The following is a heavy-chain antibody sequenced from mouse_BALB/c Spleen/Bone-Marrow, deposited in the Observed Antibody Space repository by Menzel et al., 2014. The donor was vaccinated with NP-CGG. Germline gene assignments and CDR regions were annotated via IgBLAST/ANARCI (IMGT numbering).Heavy chain of an antibody. CDR2: INSNGGST. J-gene: IGHJ2*03. V-gene: IGHV5-6-3*01. Sequence: EVHLVESGGGLVQPGGSLKLSCAASGFTFSSYGMSWVRQTPDKRLELVATINSNGGSTYYPDSVKGRFTISRDNAKNTLYLQMSSLKSEDTAMYCCARVWYFDYWGQGTSLTVSS. CDR1: GFTFSSYG. CDR3: ARVWYFDY.